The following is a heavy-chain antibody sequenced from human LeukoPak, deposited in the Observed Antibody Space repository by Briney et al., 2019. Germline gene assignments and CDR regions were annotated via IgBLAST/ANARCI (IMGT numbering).Heavy chain of an antibody. CDR2: IYTGDKT. J-gene: IGHJ6*03. Sequence: HPGGSLRLSCAVSGFTVSSNYMSWVRQAPGKGLEWVSVIYTGDKTYYAESVKGRFTISRDNAKNSLYLQMNSLRAEDMALYYCAKGYNSQYYYYYYMDVWGKGTTVTVSS. V-gene: IGHV3-53*05. D-gene: IGHD1-1*01. CDR1: GFTVSSNY. CDR3: AKGYNSQYYYYYYMDV.